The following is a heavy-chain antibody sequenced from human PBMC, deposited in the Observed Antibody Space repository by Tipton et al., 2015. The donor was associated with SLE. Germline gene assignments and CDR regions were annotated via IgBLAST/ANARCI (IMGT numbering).Heavy chain of an antibody. V-gene: IGHV4-39*07. CDR1: GGSITSTSYY. D-gene: IGHD6-19*01. CDR3: ARAPYSTGWYGAFDV. CDR2: VNHRGST. Sequence: LRLSCTVSGGSITSTSYYWGWIRQPPGKGLEWIGEVNHRGSTNYNPSLKSRVTISIDTSKNQFSLKLTSVTAADTGVFYCARAPYSTGWYGAFDVWGQGTMVTVSS. J-gene: IGHJ3*01.